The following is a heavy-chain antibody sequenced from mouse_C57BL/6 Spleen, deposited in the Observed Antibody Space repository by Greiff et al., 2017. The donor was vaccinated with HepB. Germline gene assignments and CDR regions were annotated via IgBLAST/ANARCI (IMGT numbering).Heavy chain of an antibody. CDR1: GYTFTSYW. J-gene: IGHJ1*03. CDR2: IYPGSGST. CDR3: AREGYYYGSTYWYFDV. Sequence: QVHVKQPGAELVKPGASVKMSCKASGYTFTSYWITWVKQRPGQGLEWIGDIYPGSGSTNYNEKFKSKATLTVDTSSSTAYMQLSSLTSEDSAVYYCAREGYYYGSTYWYFDVWGTGTTVTVSS. D-gene: IGHD1-1*01. V-gene: IGHV1-55*01.